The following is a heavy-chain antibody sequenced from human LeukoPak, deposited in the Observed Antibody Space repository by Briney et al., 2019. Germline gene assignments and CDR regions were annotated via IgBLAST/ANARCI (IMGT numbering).Heavy chain of an antibody. J-gene: IGHJ4*02. CDR1: GFTFSSYW. CDR3: AGCAGNSCYFDY. V-gene: IGHV3-7*01. Sequence: PGGSLRLSCAASGFTFSSYWMSWVRQAPGKGLEWVANIKQDGSAKNYVDSVKGRFTISRDNAKNSLYLQLNSLRAEDTAVYYCAGCAGNSCYFDYWGQGTLVIVSS. CDR2: IKQDGSAK. D-gene: IGHD1-1*01.